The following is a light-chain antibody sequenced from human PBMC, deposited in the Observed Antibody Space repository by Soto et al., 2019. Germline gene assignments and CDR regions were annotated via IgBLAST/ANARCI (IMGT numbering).Light chain of an antibody. J-gene: IGKJ1*01. CDR3: QQYNEWRT. Sequence: EIVLAQSPGTLSLSPWERATLSCRASQSVTNSFLAWYQQKPGQAPRLLIQAVSTRATGIPARFSGSGSGTEFTLTISSLQSEDFAVYYCQQYNEWRTFGQGTKVDIK. CDR2: AVS. V-gene: IGKV3-15*01. CDR1: QSVTNS.